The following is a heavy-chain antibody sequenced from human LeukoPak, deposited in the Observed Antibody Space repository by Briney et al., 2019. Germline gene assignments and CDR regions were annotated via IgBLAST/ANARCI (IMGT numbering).Heavy chain of an antibody. J-gene: IGHJ6*02. Sequence: GGSLRLSCAASGFTFSSYAMRWVRKAPGRGREGVSAISGSGGSTYYAAAEKGRFTISRDNSKNTLYLQMNSLRAEDTAVCYCAKDAQKYGMDVWGQGTTVTVSS. CDR3: AKDAQKYGMDV. CDR1: GFTFSSYA. CDR2: ISGSGGST. V-gene: IGHV3-23*01.